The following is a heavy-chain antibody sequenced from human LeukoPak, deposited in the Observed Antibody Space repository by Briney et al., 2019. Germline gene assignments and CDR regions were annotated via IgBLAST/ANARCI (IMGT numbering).Heavy chain of an antibody. CDR1: GGSISSYY. Sequence: SETLSLTCTVSGGSISSYYWSWIRQPAGKGLEWIGRIYTSGSTNYNPSLKSRVTMSVDTSKNQFSLKLSSVTAADTAVYYCARGVVRGVIRYAFDIWGQGTMVTVSS. J-gene: IGHJ3*02. CDR3: ARGVVRGVIRYAFDI. D-gene: IGHD3-10*01. V-gene: IGHV4-4*07. CDR2: IYTSGST.